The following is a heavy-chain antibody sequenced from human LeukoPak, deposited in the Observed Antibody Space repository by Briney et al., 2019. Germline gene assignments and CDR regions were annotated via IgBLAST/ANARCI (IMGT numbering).Heavy chain of an antibody. CDR2: IYSGGST. V-gene: IGHV3-53*01. CDR3: AGGVWFGDINY. D-gene: IGHD3-10*01. J-gene: IGHJ4*02. CDR1: GFTDSSNY. Sequence: GGSLRLSCAASGFTDSSNYMSWVRQARGKGLEWVSVIYSGGSTYYADSVKGRVTISRDNSKNTLYLQMNSLRAEDTAVYYCAGGVWFGDINYWGQGTLVTVSS.